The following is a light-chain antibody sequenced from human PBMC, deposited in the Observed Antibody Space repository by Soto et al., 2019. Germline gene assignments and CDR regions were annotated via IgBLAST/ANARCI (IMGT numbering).Light chain of an antibody. CDR3: QQYNSSPLN. V-gene: IGKV1-5*03. CDR2: KAS. Sequence: DIQMTQSPSTLSASVGDRVTITCRASQSITSRLAWYQQKPGKAPKLLIYKASTLESGVPSRFSGSGSGTEFTLTISSLQPDDFATYYCQQYNSSPLNFGGGTKVEIK. CDR1: QSITSR. J-gene: IGKJ4*01.